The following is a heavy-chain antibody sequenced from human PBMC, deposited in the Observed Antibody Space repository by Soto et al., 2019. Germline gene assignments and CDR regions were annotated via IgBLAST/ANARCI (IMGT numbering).Heavy chain of an antibody. J-gene: IGHJ4*02. CDR3: ARRRKLVRHFDY. V-gene: IGHV4-39*01. CDR1: GGSISSSSYY. Sequence: QLQLQESGPGLVKPSETLSLTCTVSGGSISSSSYYWGWIRQPPGKGLEWIGSIYYSGSTYYNPSLKSRVTISVDTSKNQFSLKLSSVTAADTAVYYCARRRKLVRHFDYWGQGTLVTVSS. CDR2: IYYSGST. D-gene: IGHD6-13*01.